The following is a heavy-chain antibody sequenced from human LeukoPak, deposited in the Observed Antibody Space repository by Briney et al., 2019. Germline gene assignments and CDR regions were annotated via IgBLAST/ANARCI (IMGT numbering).Heavy chain of an antibody. Sequence: GGTLRLSCAASGFTFSIYAMNWVRQAPGKGLEWVSTIGGSGGSTYYADSVKGRFTISRDNSKNTLYLQMNSLRAGDTAVYYCARKAGYYYGSGDYWGQGTLVTVSS. J-gene: IGHJ4*02. CDR3: ARKAGYYYGSGDY. CDR2: IGGSGGST. D-gene: IGHD3-10*01. CDR1: GFTFSIYA. V-gene: IGHV3-23*01.